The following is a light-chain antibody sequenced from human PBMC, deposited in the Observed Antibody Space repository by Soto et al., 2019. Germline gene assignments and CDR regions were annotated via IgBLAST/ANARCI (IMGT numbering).Light chain of an antibody. CDR3: QQRSNWPPLT. Sequence: EIVLTQSPATLSLSPGERATLSCRASQSVSSYLSWYQQKPGQAPRLLIYDASNRTTGIPARFSGSGSGTDFDLTITSREPEAFAVYYCQQRSNWPPLTFGGGTKVEIK. V-gene: IGKV3-11*01. CDR2: DAS. J-gene: IGKJ4*01. CDR1: QSVSSY.